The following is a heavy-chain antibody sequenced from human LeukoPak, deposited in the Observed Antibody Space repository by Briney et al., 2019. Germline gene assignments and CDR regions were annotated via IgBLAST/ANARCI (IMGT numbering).Heavy chain of an antibody. V-gene: IGHV1-2*02. D-gene: IGHD3-3*01. CDR3: AIAHVGGPFRFFDY. Sequence: ASVKVSCKASGYTFTAYYIHWVRQAPGQGLEWMGWINPNSGGTNYAQKFQGRVTMTRDTSISTAYMELSRLRSDDTAVYYCAIAHVGGPFRFFDYWGQGTLVTVSS. J-gene: IGHJ4*02. CDR1: GYTFTAYY. CDR2: INPNSGGT.